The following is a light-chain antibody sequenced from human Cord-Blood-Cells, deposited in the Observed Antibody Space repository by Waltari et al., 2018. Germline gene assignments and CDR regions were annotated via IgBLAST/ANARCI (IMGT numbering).Light chain of an antibody. CDR3: MQALQTPYT. CDR1: QSLLHSNGYNY. CDR2: LGS. V-gene: IGKV2-28*01. J-gene: IGKJ2*01. Sequence: DIVMSQSQLSLPVTPGEPAYISCRFSQSLLHSNGYNYLDWYLQKPGQSPQLLIYLGSNRASGVPDRFSGSGSGTDFTLKISRVEAEDVGVYYCMQALQTPYTFGQGTKLEIK.